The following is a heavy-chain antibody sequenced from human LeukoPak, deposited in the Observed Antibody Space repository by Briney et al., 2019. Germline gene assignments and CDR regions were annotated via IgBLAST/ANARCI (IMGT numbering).Heavy chain of an antibody. CDR3: AAGKGSTGYYDILTGRRSLDY. CDR2: IYSGGST. V-gene: IGHV3-66*01. D-gene: IGHD3-9*01. J-gene: IGHJ4*02. CDR1: GFTVSSNY. Sequence: GGSLRLSCAASGFTVSSNYMSWVRQAPGKGLEWVSVIYSGGSTYYADSVKGRFTISRDNSKNTLYLQMNSLRAEDTAVYYCAAGKGSTGYYDILTGRRSLDYWGQGTLVTVSS.